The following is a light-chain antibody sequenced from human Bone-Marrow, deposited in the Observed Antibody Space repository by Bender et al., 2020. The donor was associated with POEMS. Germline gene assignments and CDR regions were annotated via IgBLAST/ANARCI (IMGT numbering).Light chain of an antibody. V-gene: IGLV2-23*02. CDR1: SSDASLSNL. CDR2: EVT. J-gene: IGLJ2*01. CDR3: CSYAGSNNLV. Sequence: QTALTQPASVSGSPGQSITISCTGTSSDASLSNLVSWYQHHPGKAPRLMIYEVTKRPSGVSSRFSGSKSGDTASLTVSGLQAEDEADYYCCSYAGSNNLVFGRGTKLTVL.